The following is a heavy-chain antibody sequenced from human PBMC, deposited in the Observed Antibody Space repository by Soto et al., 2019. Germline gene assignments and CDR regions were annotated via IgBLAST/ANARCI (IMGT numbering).Heavy chain of an antibody. Sequence: QVQLVESGGGVVQPGRSLRLSCAASGFIFSSYGMHWVRQAPGKGLEWVAVISYDGSNKYYADSVKGRFTISRDNSRNTLYLQMNSLRAEDTAVYYCAKAPLNPSQGPPDYWGQGTLVTVSS. CDR2: ISYDGSNK. CDR1: GFIFSSYG. CDR3: AKAPLNPSQGPPDY. J-gene: IGHJ4*02. V-gene: IGHV3-30*18.